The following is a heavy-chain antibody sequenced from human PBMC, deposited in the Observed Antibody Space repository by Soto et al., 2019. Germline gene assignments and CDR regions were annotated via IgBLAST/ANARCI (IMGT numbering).Heavy chain of an antibody. Sequence: GGSLRLSCAASGFTFSSYGMHWVRQPPGKGLEWVAVMWYDGSLKYFGDFVEGRFTISRDDSKSILFLQMSSLRAEDTAVYYCASGMGANHNHMYVWGKGTTVTVSS. CDR3: ASGMGANHNHMYV. CDR1: GFTFSSYG. V-gene: IGHV3-33*01. CDR2: MWYDGSLK. J-gene: IGHJ6*03.